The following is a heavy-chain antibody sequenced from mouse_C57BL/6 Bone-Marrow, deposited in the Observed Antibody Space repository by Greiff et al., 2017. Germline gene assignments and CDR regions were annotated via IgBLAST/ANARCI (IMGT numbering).Heavy chain of an antibody. CDR3: ARRGRRGYFDV. V-gene: IGHV5-6*02. CDR2: ISSGGSYT. D-gene: IGHD1-1*01. CDR1: GFTFSSYG. Sequence: EVMLVESGGDLVKPGGSLKLSCAASGFTFSSYGMSWVRQTPDKRLAWVATISSGGSYTYSPDSVKGRFTISRDNAKNTLYLQMSSLKSEDTAMYYCARRGRRGYFDVWGTGTTVTVSS. J-gene: IGHJ1*03.